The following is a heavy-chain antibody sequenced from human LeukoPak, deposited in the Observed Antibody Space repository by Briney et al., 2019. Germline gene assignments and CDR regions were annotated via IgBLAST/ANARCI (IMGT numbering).Heavy chain of an antibody. Sequence: TGGSLRLSCAASGFTFSSYSMNWVRQAPGKGLEWVSYISSSSSTIYYADSVKGRFTISRDNAKNSLYLQMNSLRAEDTAVYYCARDMTRSWCSTYDYWGQGTLVTVSS. CDR2: ISSSSSTI. J-gene: IGHJ4*02. CDR3: ARDMTRSWCSTYDY. V-gene: IGHV3-48*01. CDR1: GFTFSSYS. D-gene: IGHD6-13*01.